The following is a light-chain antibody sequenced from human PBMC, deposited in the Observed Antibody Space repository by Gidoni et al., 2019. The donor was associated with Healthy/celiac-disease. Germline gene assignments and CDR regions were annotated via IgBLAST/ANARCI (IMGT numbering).Light chain of an antibody. J-gene: IGKJ2*01. CDR1: QSLLHSNGYNY. CDR3: MQALQTSYT. Sequence: DIVMTQSPLSLPVTPGEPASIPCRSSQSLLHSNGYNYLDWYLQKPGQSPQLLIYLGSNRASGVPDRFSGSGSGTDFTLKSSRVEAEDVGVYYCMQALQTSYTFXQXTKLEIK. CDR2: LGS. V-gene: IGKV2-28*01.